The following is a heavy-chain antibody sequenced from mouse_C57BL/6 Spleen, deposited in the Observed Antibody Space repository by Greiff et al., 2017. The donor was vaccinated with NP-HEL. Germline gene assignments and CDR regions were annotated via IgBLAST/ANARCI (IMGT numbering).Heavy chain of an antibody. CDR2: IYPRDGST. D-gene: IGHD1-1*01. CDR1: GYTFTSYD. J-gene: IGHJ2*01. V-gene: IGHV1-85*01. CDR3: ARSGPDYYGSSSFDY. Sequence: VQLQQSGPELVKPGASVKLSCKASGYTFTSYDINWVKQRPGQGLEWIGWIYPRDGSTKYNEKFKGKATLTVDTSSSTAYMELHSLTSEDSAVYFCARSGPDYYGSSSFDYWGQGTTLTVSS.